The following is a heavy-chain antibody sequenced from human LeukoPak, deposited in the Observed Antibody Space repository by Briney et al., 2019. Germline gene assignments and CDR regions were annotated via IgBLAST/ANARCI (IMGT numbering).Heavy chain of an antibody. CDR1: GFIFSSYA. J-gene: IGHJ4*02. Sequence: PGRSLRLSCAASGFIFSSYAMHWLRQAPGKGLEWVAVISFDGSNKYYADSVKGRFTISRDNSKNTLYVQMNSLRAEDTAVYYCARGASNSAEYWGQGTLVTVSS. CDR3: ARGASNSAEY. CDR2: ISFDGSNK. V-gene: IGHV3-30*04. D-gene: IGHD1-1*01.